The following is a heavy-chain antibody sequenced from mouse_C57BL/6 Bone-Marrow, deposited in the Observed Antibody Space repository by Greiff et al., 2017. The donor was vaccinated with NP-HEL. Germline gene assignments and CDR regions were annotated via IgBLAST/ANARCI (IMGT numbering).Heavy chain of an antibody. Sequence: VQLKQSGAELVRPGASVKLSCTASGFNIKDDYMHWVKQRPEQGLEWIGWIDPENGDTAYASKFQGKAPITADTSSNTAYLQLSSRPSEDTAVYYYTAGYGSFPYAMDYWGQGTSVTVSS. V-gene: IGHV14-4*01. D-gene: IGHD1-1*01. J-gene: IGHJ4*01. CDR1: GFNIKDDY. CDR3: TAGYGSFPYAMDY. CDR2: IDPENGDT.